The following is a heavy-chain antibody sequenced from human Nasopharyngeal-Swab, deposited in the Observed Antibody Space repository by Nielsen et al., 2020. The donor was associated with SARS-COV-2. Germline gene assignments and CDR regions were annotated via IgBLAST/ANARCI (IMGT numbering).Heavy chain of an antibody. CDR3: ARDDSITIFGVVIEFSGMDV. V-gene: IGHV7-4-1*02. Sequence: ASVKVSCKASGYTFTSYAMNWVRQAPGQGLEWMGWINTNTGNPTYAQGFTGRFVFSLDTSVSTAYLQIISLKAEDTAVYYCARDDSITIFGVVIEFSGMDVWSQGTTVTVSS. CDR2: INTNTGNP. CDR1: GYTFTSYA. D-gene: IGHD3-3*01. J-gene: IGHJ6*02.